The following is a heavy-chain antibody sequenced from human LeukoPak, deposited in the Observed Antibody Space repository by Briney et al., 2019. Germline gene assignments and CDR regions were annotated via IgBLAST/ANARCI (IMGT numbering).Heavy chain of an antibody. CDR3: ARGPNYGDYGGQ. J-gene: IGHJ4*02. CDR1: GFTVSSNY. V-gene: IGHV3-53*01. D-gene: IGHD4-17*01. Sequence: AAGSLRLSSVASGFTVSSNYMSWVRQAPGKGLEWVSLIYGGGTTYYADSVKGRFTISSDSSKNTVYLQMNSLRAEDTAVYYCARGPNYGDYGGQWGQGTLVTVSS. CDR2: IYGGGTT.